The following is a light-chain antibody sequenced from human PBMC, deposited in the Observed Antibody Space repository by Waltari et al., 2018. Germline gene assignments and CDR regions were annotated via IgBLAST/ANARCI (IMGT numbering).Light chain of an antibody. CDR2: EVS. J-gene: IGLJ1*01. CDR1: SSDVGGYNY. Sequence: QSALTQPASVSGSPGQSIPIPGPGTSSDVGGYNYVPWYHQHPGKAPKLMIYEVSNRPSGVSNRFSGSKSGNTASLTISGLQAEDEADYYCSSYTSSSTTIVFGTGTKVTVL. CDR3: SSYTSSSTTIV. V-gene: IGLV2-14*01.